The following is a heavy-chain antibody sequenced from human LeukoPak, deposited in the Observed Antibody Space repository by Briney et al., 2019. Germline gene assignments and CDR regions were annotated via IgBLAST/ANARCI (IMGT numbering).Heavy chain of an antibody. Sequence: ASVKVSCKASGSTFTSYGVSWVRQAPGQGLEWMGWINVYDGNTKYGQNLQGRVTMTTDTSTSTAYMELRSLGSDDTAVYYCARDSGYCSGDSCNYYYGMDVWGQGTPVTVSS. V-gene: IGHV1-18*01. CDR3: ARDSGYCSGDSCNYYYGMDV. CDR1: GSTFTSYG. D-gene: IGHD2-15*01. J-gene: IGHJ6*02. CDR2: INVYDGNT.